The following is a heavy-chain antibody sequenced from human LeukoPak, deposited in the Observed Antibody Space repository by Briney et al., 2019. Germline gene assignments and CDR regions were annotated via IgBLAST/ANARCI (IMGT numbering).Heavy chain of an antibody. J-gene: IGHJ4*02. Sequence: SETLSLTCTVSGGSISSYYRSWIRQPPGKGLEWIGYIYYSGSTNYNPSLKSRVTISVDTSKNQFSLKLSSVTAADTAVYYCARGDDFWGAYPDYWGQGTLVTVSS. CDR3: ARGDDFWGAYPDY. CDR2: IYYSGST. CDR1: GGSISSYY. D-gene: IGHD3-3*01. V-gene: IGHV4-59*01.